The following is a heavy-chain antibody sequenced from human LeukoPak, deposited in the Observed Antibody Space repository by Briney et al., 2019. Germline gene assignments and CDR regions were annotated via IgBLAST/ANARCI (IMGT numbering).Heavy chain of an antibody. Sequence: GGSLRLSCAASGFTFSSYDMSWVRQAPGKGLVLVSAISRSGDSTYYVDSVKGRFTISRDNSKNTLYLQMNSLRAEDKAVYYCALYCSGGRCYPIGGAFDIWGRGTMVTVSS. CDR2: ISRSGDST. J-gene: IGHJ3*02. CDR3: ALYCSGGRCYPIGGAFDI. CDR1: GFTFSSYD. D-gene: IGHD2-15*01. V-gene: IGHV3-23*02.